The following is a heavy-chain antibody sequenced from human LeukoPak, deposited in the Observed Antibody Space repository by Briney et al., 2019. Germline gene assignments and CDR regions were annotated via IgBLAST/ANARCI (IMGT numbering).Heavy chain of an antibody. CDR1: GGSISSSSYY. CDR2: IYYSGNT. D-gene: IGHD3-22*01. Sequence: SETLSLTCTVSGGSISSSSYYWGWIGQPPGKGLEWIGSIYYSGNTYYSPSLKSRVTVSVDTSKNQFSLKLSSVTAADTAVYYCARRGSGLNWFDPWGQGTLVTVSS. V-gene: IGHV4-39*01. CDR3: ARRGSGLNWFDP. J-gene: IGHJ5*02.